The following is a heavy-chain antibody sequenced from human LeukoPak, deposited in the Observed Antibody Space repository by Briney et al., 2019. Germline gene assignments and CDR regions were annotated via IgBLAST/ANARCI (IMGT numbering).Heavy chain of an antibody. V-gene: IGHV3-30-3*01. Sequence: GRSLRLSCAASGFTFSSYAMHWVRQAPGKGLEWVAVISYDGSNKYYADSVKGRFTISRDNSKNTLYLQMNSLRAEDTAVYYCARDPEWELLLDYWGQGTLVTASS. CDR1: GFTFSSYA. J-gene: IGHJ4*02. CDR3: ARDPEWELLLDY. D-gene: IGHD1-26*01. CDR2: ISYDGSNK.